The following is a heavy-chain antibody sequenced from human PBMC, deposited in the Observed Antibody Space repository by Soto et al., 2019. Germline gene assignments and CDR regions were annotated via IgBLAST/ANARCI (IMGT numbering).Heavy chain of an antibody. V-gene: IGHV1-69*13. CDR2: IIPIFGTA. Sequence: SVKVSCKASVCTFSSYAISWVRHAPGQELEWMGGIIPIFGTANYAQKFQGRVTITADESTSTAYMELSSLRSEDTAVYYCASWGRAVVTPFCMDVWGKGTTVTVSS. D-gene: IGHD2-15*01. CDR3: ASWGRAVVTPFCMDV. J-gene: IGHJ6*04. CDR1: VCTFSSYA.